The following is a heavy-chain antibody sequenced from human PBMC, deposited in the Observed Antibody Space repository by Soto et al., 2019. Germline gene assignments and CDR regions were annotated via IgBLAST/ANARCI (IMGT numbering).Heavy chain of an antibody. J-gene: IGHJ4*02. CDR3: AISSNHYYDSSGTRGGFDY. Sequence: ASVKVSCKASGGTFSSYAISWVRQAPGQGLEWMGGIIPIFATANYAQKFQGRVTITADKSTSTAYMELSSLRSEDTAVYYCAISSNHYYDSSGTRGGFDYWGQGTLVTVSS. CDR2: IIPIFATA. D-gene: IGHD3-22*01. V-gene: IGHV1-69*06. CDR1: GGTFSSYA.